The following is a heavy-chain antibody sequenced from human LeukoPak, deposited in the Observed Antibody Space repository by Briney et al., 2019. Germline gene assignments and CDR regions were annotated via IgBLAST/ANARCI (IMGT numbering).Heavy chain of an antibody. CDR3: ARERDGGYSYGYDY. D-gene: IGHD5-18*01. CDR2: IYSGGST. J-gene: IGHJ4*02. Sequence: GGSLRLSCAASGFTVSSNYMSWVRQAPGKGLEWVSVIYSGGSTYYADSVKGRFTISRDNSKNTLYLQMNSLRAEDTAVYYCARERDGGYSYGYDYWGQGTLVTVSS. V-gene: IGHV3-53*01. CDR1: GFTVSSNY.